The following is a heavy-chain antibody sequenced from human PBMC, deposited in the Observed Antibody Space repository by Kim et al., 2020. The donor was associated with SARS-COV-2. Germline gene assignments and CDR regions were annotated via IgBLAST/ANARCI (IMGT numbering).Heavy chain of an antibody. CDR3: AKDILQYDILTGFDGMDV. CDR1: GFTFGDYA. Sequence: GGSLRLSCAASGFTFGDYAMHWVRQAPGKGLEWVSGISWNSGSIGYADSVKGRFTISRDNAKNSLYLQMNSLRAEDTALYYCAKDILQYDILTGFDGMDVWGQGTTVTVSS. J-gene: IGHJ6*02. D-gene: IGHD3-9*01. V-gene: IGHV3-9*01. CDR2: ISWNSGSI.